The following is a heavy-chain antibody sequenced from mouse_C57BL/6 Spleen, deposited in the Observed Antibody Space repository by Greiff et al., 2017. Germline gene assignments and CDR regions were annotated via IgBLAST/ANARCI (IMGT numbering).Heavy chain of an antibody. J-gene: IGHJ4*01. D-gene: IGHD2-4*01. CDR3: TFYYDYDGDYYAMDY. CDR2: IDPENGDT. CDR1: GFNIKDDY. V-gene: IGHV14-4*01. Sequence: EVQLKESGAELVRPGASVKLSCTASGFNIKDDYMHWVKQRPEQGLEWIGWIDPENGDTEYASKFQGKATITADTSSNTAYLQLSSLTSEDTAVYYCTFYYDYDGDYYAMDYWGQGTSVTVSS.